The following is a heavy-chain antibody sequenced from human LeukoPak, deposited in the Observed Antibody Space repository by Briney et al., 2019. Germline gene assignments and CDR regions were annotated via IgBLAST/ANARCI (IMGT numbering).Heavy chain of an antibody. Sequence: ASVKVSCKASGGTFSSYAISWVRQAPGQGVEGMGSIIPILGIANYAQKFQGRVTITADKSTSTAYMELSSLRSEDTAVYYCARMEASYYDFRSGYRYFDYWGQGTLVTVSS. CDR1: GGTFSSYA. V-gene: IGHV1-69*04. J-gene: IGHJ4*02. D-gene: IGHD3-3*01. CDR3: ARMEASYYDFRSGYRYFDY. CDR2: IIPILGIA.